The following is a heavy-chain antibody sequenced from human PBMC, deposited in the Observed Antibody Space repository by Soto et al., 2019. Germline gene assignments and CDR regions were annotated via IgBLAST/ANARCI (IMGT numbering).Heavy chain of an antibody. CDR3: ARRGVWGYYFDY. Sequence: QVQLVQSGAEVKKPGSSVKVSCKASGGTFSSYAISWVRQAPGQGLEWMGGIIPIFGTANYAQKFQGRVTITADESPSTLCRELSSLRSEDTAVYYCARRGVWGYYFDYWGQGTLVTVSS. CDR2: IIPIFGTA. V-gene: IGHV1-69*12. J-gene: IGHJ4*02. CDR1: GGTFSSYA. D-gene: IGHD2-21*01.